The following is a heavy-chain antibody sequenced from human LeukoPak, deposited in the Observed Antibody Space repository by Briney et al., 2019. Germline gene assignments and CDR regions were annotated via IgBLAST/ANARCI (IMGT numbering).Heavy chain of an antibody. J-gene: IGHJ4*02. CDR1: GFTVSTTA. V-gene: IGHV3-30*04. CDR2: ISFDGDDK. D-gene: IGHD2-2*01. Sequence: GGSLRLSCAASGFTVSTTAMHWVRQAPGKGLEWVAVISFDGDDKYYADSVKGRFTISRDNSKNTLYLQMNSLRAEDTAVYYCAKGYCSSTSCPLFDYWGQGTLVTVSS. CDR3: AKGYCSSTSCPLFDY.